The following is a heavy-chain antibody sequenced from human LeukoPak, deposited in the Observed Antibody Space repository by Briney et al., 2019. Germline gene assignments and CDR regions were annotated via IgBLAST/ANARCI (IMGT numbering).Heavy chain of an antibody. J-gene: IGHJ4*02. V-gene: IGHV1-18*01. D-gene: IGHD5-18*01. CDR3: ARVSPPSKGRNSYGCDY. Sequence: ASVKVSCKASGHTFTSYGISWVRQAPGQGLEWMGWISAYNGNTNYAQKLQGRVTMTTDTSTSTAYMELRSLRSDDTAVYYCARVSPPSKGRNSYGCDYWGQGTLVTVSS. CDR1: GHTFTSYG. CDR2: ISAYNGNT.